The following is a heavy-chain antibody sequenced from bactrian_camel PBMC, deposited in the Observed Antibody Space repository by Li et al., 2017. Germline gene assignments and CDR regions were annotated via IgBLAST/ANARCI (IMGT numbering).Heavy chain of an antibody. CDR3: MTRVKFDGLCTSYWKN. CDR1: GFTSDSCG. J-gene: IGHJ4*01. Sequence: HVQLVESGGGSVQAGGSLRLSCTAPGFTSDSCGADWYRQPTGKEREWVSSIISANDSTSYADSVKGRFTISKDDAKDTVYLQMNSLRPEDTARYQCMTRVKFDGLCTSYWKNWGKGTQVTVS. V-gene: IGHV3S61*01. CDR2: IISANDST. D-gene: IGHD8*01.